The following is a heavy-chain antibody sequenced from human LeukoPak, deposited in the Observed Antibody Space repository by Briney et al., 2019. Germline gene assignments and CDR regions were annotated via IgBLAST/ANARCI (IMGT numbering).Heavy chain of an antibody. CDR1: GFTVSSFG. CDR3: AKDSPVLTY. J-gene: IGHJ4*02. CDR2: ISGGAYST. V-gene: IGHV3-23*01. Sequence: GGSLRLSCAASGFTVSSFGMSWVRQAPGKGLQWVSAISGGAYSTYYADSVKGRFTISRDNSTNTLYLQMNSLRAEDTAVYYCAKDSPVLTYWGQGTLVTVSS.